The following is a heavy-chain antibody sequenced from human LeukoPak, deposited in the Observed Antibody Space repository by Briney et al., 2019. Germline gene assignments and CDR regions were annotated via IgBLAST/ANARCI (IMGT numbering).Heavy chain of an antibody. Sequence: ASVKVSCKASGFTFTNYDINWMRQATGQGLEWMGWMNPKSGSAGYAQKFQGRVTMTRNTSISTAYMELSSLRSEDTAIYYCARNLDSSGYYMWFDPWGQGTLVTVSS. J-gene: IGHJ5*02. CDR3: ARNLDSSGYYMWFDP. V-gene: IGHV1-8*01. D-gene: IGHD3-3*01. CDR1: GFTFTNYD. CDR2: MNPKSGSA.